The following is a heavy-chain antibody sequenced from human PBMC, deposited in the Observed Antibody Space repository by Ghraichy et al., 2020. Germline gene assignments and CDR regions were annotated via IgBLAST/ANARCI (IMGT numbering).Heavy chain of an antibody. CDR2: INHSGST. CDR1: GGSFSGYY. D-gene: IGHD1-26*01. CDR3: ARGEVGVTTSYYYYDMDV. Sequence: SETLYLTCAVYGGSFSGYYWSWIRQPPGKGLEWIGEINHSGSTNYNPSLKSRVTISVDTSKNQFPLKLSSVTAADTAVYYCARGEVGVTTSYYYYDMDVWGQGTTVTVSS. J-gene: IGHJ6*02. V-gene: IGHV4-34*01.